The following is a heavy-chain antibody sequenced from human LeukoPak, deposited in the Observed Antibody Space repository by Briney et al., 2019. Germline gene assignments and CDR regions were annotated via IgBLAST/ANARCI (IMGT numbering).Heavy chain of an antibody. CDR2: IYHSGST. V-gene: IGHV4-38-2*02. CDR1: DYSISSSYY. J-gene: IGHJ4*02. D-gene: IGHD3-10*01. CDR3: AKAAKYYFGSDTYYYFDY. Sequence: SETLSLTCTVSDYSISSSYYWGWIRQPPGKGLEWFGIIYHSGSTYYNPSLKSRVTISVDTSKNQFSLKLSSVTAADTAVYYCAKAAKYYFGSDTYYYFDYWGQGVLVTVSS.